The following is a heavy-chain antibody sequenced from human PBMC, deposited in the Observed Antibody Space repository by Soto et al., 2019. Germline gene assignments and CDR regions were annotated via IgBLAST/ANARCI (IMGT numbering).Heavy chain of an antibody. Sequence: QVQLVQSGADVKQSGASVRVSCKASGQSLTSYAMHWVRQAPGQRLEWRGWNNGGNGNTRYSLKFQDRVTITRDTTASTVYMEVSSLRSEDTAVYFCASSSWAGNIFYYGMDVWGQGTTVTVS. J-gene: IGHJ6*02. CDR1: GQSLTSYA. D-gene: IGHD3-9*01. V-gene: IGHV1-3*01. CDR2: NNGGNGNT. CDR3: ASSSWAGNIFYYGMDV.